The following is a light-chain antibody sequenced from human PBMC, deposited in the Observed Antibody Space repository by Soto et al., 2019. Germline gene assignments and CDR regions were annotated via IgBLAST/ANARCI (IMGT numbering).Light chain of an antibody. CDR1: QNIRSY. J-gene: IGKJ1*01. CDR3: QQSYITSWT. Sequence: DIQMTQSPSSLSASVGERVTITCRTSQNIRSYLNWYQQKPGKAPKLLVYAASSLQSGVPSRFSGSGSGTDFTLTISSLQPEDFAPYYCQQSYITSWTFGQGTKVEIK. CDR2: AAS. V-gene: IGKV1-39*01.